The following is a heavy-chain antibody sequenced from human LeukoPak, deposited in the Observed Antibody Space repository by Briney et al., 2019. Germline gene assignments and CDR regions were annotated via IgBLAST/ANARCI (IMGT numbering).Heavy chain of an antibody. Sequence: SETLSLTCAVSGGSISSSNWWSWVRQPPGKGLEWIGEIYHSGSTNYNPSLKGRVTISVDKSKNQFSLKLSSVTAADTAVYYCARGLLWFGESSYFDYWGQGTLVTVSS. J-gene: IGHJ4*02. CDR2: IYHSGST. CDR1: GGSISSSNW. D-gene: IGHD3-10*01. V-gene: IGHV4-4*02. CDR3: ARGLLWFGESSYFDY.